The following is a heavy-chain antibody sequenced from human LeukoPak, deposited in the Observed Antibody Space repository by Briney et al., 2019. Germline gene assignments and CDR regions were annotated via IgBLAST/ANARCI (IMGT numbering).Heavy chain of an antibody. D-gene: IGHD4-17*01. CDR2: ISSSSSTI. CDR1: GFTFSSYS. Sequence: GGSLRLSCAASGFTFSSYSMNWVSQAPGKGLEWVSYISSSSSTIYYADSVKGRFTISRDNAKNSLYLQMNSLRAEDTAVYYCAREDYGDYAPRFDYWGQGTLVTVSS. CDR3: AREDYGDYAPRFDY. V-gene: IGHV3-48*01. J-gene: IGHJ4*02.